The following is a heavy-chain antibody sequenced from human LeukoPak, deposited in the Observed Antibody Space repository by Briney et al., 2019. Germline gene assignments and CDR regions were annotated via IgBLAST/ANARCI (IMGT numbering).Heavy chain of an antibody. CDR1: GYTFIGKF. J-gene: IGHJ4*02. D-gene: IGHD4-11*01. V-gene: IGHV1-2*06. CDR2: INPDNGGA. CDR3: ARGEDYSHDY. Sequence: GSSVKVSCKASGYTFIGKFIHWVRQAPGQGLEWVGRINPDNGGATFAQKFQGRVTMTRDTSISTVSMELNRLTSDDTAIYYCARGEDYSHDYWGQGTLVTVSS.